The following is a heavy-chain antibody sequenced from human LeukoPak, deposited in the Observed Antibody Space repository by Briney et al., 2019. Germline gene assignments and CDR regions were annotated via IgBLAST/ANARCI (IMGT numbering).Heavy chain of an antibody. CDR3: TTDGAPIYGGNPDY. D-gene: IGHD4-23*01. Sequence: TGGSLRLSCAASGFTFSNAWMSWVRQAPGKGLEWVGRIKSKTDGGTTDYAAPVKGRFTISRDDSKNTLYLQMNSLKTEDTAVYYCTTDGAPIYGGNPDYWGQGTLVTVSS. CDR2: IKSKTDGGTT. V-gene: IGHV3-15*01. J-gene: IGHJ4*02. CDR1: GFTFSNAW.